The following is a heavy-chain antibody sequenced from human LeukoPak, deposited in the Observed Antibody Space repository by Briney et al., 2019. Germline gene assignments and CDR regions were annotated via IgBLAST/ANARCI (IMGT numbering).Heavy chain of an antibody. V-gene: IGHV1-2*02. Sequence: GASVKVSCKASGYTFTGYYMHWVRQAPGQGLEWMGWINPNSGGTNYAQKFQGRVTMTRDTSISTAYMELSRLRSDDTAVYYCAREAVTFGELVDYWGQGTLVTVPS. D-gene: IGHD3-16*01. CDR2: INPNSGGT. CDR3: AREAVTFGELVDY. J-gene: IGHJ4*02. CDR1: GYTFTGYY.